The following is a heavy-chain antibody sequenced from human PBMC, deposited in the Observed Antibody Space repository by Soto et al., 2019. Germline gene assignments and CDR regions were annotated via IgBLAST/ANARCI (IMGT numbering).Heavy chain of an antibody. Sequence: SETLSLTCTVSGGSISSYYWSWIRQPPGKGLEWVGYIYYSGSTNYNPSLKSRVTISVDTSKNQFSLKLSSVTAADTAVYYCARNLFFALYAARRNWLDSRARRTPVTVSS. CDR2: IYYSGST. V-gene: IGHV4-59*01. CDR1: GGSISSYY. D-gene: IGHD3-3*01. J-gene: IGHJ5*01. CDR3: ARNLFFALYAARRNWLDS.